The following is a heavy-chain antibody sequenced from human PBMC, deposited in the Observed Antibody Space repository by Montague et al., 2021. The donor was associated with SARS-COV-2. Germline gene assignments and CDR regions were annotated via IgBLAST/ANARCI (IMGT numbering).Heavy chain of an antibody. V-gene: IGHV4-38-2*02. CDR2: IYHSRST. J-gene: IGHJ6*02. CDR3: AVNSNYYYYYCMDV. CDR1: GYSISSGYY. Sequence: SETLSLTCTVSGYSISSGYYWGWIRQPPGKGLEWIGSIYHSRSTYYNPSLKSRVTISVDTSKNQFSLQLSSGTAADTAVYYCAVNSNYYYYYCMDVWGQGTTVTVSS. D-gene: IGHD4-11*01.